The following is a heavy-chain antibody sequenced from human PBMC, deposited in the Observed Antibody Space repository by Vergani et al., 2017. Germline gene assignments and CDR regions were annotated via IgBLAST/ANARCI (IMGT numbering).Heavy chain of an antibody. CDR1: GFTFSSYE. J-gene: IGHJ3*02. V-gene: IGHV3-48*03. Sequence: EVQLVESGGGLVQPGGSLRLSCAASGFTFSSYEMNWVRQAPGKGLEWVSYISSCGSTIYYADSVKGRFTSSRDNAKNSLYLQMNSLRAEDTAVYYCAVDTAAIAFDIWGQGTMVTVSS. CDR3: AVDTAAIAFDI. D-gene: IGHD2-2*02. CDR2: ISSCGSTI.